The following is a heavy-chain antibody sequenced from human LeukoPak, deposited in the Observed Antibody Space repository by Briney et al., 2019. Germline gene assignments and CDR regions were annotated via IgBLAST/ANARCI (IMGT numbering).Heavy chain of an antibody. Sequence: ASVKVSCKASGFTFTSSAVQWVRQARGQRLEWMGWINPNSGGTNYAQKFQGWVTMTRDTSISTAYMELSRLRSDDTAVYYCARDKVPLTYYDFWSGYDYWGQGTLVTVSS. D-gene: IGHD3-3*01. CDR3: ARDKVPLTYYDFWSGYDY. CDR2: INPNSGGT. CDR1: GFTFTSSA. J-gene: IGHJ4*02. V-gene: IGHV1-2*04.